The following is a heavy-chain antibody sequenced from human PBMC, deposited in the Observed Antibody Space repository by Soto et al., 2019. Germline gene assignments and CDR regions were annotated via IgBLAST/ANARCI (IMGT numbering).Heavy chain of an antibody. D-gene: IGHD6-19*01. CDR1: VGTFSSYA. CDR2: IDPSDSYT. V-gene: IGHV5-10-1*01. J-gene: IGHJ6*02. Sequence: ASVKVSCKASVGTFSSYAISCVRQMPGKGLEWMGRIDPSDSYTNYSPSFQGHVTISADKSISTAYPQWSSLKASDTAMYYCARHPRSSGWYWSIYYYYGMDVWGQGTTVTVSS. CDR3: ARHPRSSGWYWSIYYYYGMDV.